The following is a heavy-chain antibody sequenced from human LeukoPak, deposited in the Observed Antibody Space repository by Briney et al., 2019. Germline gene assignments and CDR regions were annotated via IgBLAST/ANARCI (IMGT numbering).Heavy chain of an antibody. J-gene: IGHJ4*01. CDR3: STDPRLLIY. Sequence: GGSLRLSCVVSGFGFSDSYMTWIRQTPGKGLEWLAYISGSGSDIYYADSVKGRFTISRDNAKNSLYLQMNSLRPDDTALYYCSTDPRLLIYWGHGTLVTVSS. V-gene: IGHV3-11*01. CDR1: GFGFSDSY. CDR2: ISGSGSDI. D-gene: IGHD2-8*01.